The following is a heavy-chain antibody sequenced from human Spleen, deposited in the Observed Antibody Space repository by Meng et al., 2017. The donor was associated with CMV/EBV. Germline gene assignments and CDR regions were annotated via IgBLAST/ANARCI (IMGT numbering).Heavy chain of an antibody. CDR1: GDSMSSYY. J-gene: IGHJ4*02. Sequence: SETLSLTCSVSGDSMSSYYWSWIRQSPGKGLEWIGYISYSGSTDYNPSLRSRVTISVDTSKNQFSLNLNSVTAADTAIYYCARNYLPDYWGQGTLVTVSS. V-gene: IGHV4-59*01. CDR3: ARNYLPDY. D-gene: IGHD5-24*01. CDR2: ISYSGST.